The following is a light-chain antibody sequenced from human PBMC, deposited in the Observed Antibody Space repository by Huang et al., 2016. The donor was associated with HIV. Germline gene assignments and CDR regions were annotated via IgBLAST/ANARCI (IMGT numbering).Light chain of an antibody. V-gene: IGKV3-15*01. CDR1: QSVTGN. Sequence: EIVMTQSPATLSVSPGERATLSCRASQSVTGNLAWDQHKPGQPPRLLIYGASTRAAGAAARFNASGSGTEFTLTINSLQSEDFAVYYCQQYNKWPRTFGPGTKVDVK. J-gene: IGKJ3*01. CDR2: GAS. CDR3: QQYNKWPRT.